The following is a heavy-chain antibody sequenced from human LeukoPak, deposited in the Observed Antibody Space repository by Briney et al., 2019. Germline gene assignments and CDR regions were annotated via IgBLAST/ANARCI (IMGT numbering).Heavy chain of an antibody. CDR3: ARMGMGDDWFDH. Sequence: ASVKVSCKASGYTFTGYYMHWVRQAPGQGLEWMGWINTNSGGTNYAQKLQGRVTMTRDTSISTAYRELCRLRSDDTAVCSRARMGMGDDWFDHWGQGTLVTVSS. D-gene: IGHD2-21*01. J-gene: IGHJ5*02. CDR1: GYTFTGYY. CDR2: INTNSGGT. V-gene: IGHV1-2*02.